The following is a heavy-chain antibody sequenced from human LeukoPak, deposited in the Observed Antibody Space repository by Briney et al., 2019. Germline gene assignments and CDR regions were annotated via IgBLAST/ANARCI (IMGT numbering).Heavy chain of an antibody. D-gene: IGHD6-19*01. Sequence: GGSLRLSCAASGFTFSSYAMSWVRQAPGKGLEWVSAISGSGGSTYYADSVKGRFTISRDNSKSTLYLQMNSLRAEDTAVYYCAKAEWLGGAFDIWGQGTMVTVSS. J-gene: IGHJ3*02. CDR2: ISGSGGST. CDR1: GFTFSSYA. V-gene: IGHV3-23*01. CDR3: AKAEWLGGAFDI.